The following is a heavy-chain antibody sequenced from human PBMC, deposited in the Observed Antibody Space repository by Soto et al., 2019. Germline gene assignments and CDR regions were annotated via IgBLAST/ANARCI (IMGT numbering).Heavy chain of an antibody. Sequence: GGSLRLSCAASGFTFSGYAMHWVRQAPGKGLEWVAVISYDGSNKYYADSVKGRFTISRDNSKNTLYLQMNSLRAEDTAVYYCARAHHCSSTSCPPFDYWGQGTLVTVSS. CDR1: GFTFSGYA. CDR2: ISYDGSNK. J-gene: IGHJ4*02. CDR3: ARAHHCSSTSCPPFDY. D-gene: IGHD2-2*01. V-gene: IGHV3-30-3*01.